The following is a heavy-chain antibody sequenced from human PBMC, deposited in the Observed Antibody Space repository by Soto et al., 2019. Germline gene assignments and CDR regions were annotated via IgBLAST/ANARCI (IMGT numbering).Heavy chain of an antibody. CDR2: ISSSGSTI. CDR1: GFTFSNYY. J-gene: IGHJ5*02. D-gene: IGHD3-22*01. CDR3: ARDNSYDSSGYYYLNWFDP. V-gene: IGHV3-11*01. Sequence: GSLRLSCVASGFTFSNYYMSWIRQAPGKGLEWVSYISSSGSTIYYADSVKGRFTISRDNAKNSLYLQMNSLRAEDTAVYYCARDNSYDSSGYYYLNWFDPWGQGTLVTVSS.